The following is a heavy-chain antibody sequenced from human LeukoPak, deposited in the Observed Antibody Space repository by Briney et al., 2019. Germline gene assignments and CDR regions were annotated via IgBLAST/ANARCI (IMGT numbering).Heavy chain of an antibody. J-gene: IGHJ5*02. CDR3: ARHQITIFGVANNWFDP. V-gene: IGHV4-38-2*01. D-gene: IGHD3-3*01. Sequence: PSETLSLTCAVSGYSISSGSYWGWIRQPPGKGLEWIGSIYHSGSTYYNPSLKSRVTISVDTSKNQFSLKLSSVTAADTAVYYCARHQITIFGVANNWFDPWGQGTLVTVSS. CDR2: IYHSGST. CDR1: GYSISSGSY.